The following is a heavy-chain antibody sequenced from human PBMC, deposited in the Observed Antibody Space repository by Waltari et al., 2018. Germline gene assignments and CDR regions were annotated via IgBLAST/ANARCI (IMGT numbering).Heavy chain of an antibody. CDR1: GGTFSSYA. CDR3: ARDEAAAAGFDY. Sequence: QVQLVQSGAEVKKPGSSVKVSCKASGGTFSSYAISWVRQAPGQGLEWMGGIIPILGTANYAQKCQGRVTITADESTSTAYMELSSLRSEDTAVYYCARDEAAAAGFDYWGQGTLVTVSS. D-gene: IGHD6-13*01. CDR2: IIPILGTA. V-gene: IGHV1-69*01. J-gene: IGHJ4*02.